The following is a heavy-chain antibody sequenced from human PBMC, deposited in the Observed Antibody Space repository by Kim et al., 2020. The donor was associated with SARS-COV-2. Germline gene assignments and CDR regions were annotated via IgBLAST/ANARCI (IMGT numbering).Heavy chain of an antibody. J-gene: IGHJ5*02. D-gene: IGHD6-13*01. V-gene: IGHV4-59*08. CDR2: IYYSGST. CDR3: ARQNSSSWYPNWFDP. CDR1: GGSISSYY. Sequence: SETLSLTCTVSGGSISSYYWSWIRQPPGKGLEWIGYIYYSGSTNYNPSLKSRVTISVDTSKNQFSLKLSSVTAADTAVYYCARQNSSSWYPNWFDPWGQG.